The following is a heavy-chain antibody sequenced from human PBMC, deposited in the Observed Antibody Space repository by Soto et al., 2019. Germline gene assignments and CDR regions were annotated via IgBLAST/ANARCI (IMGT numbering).Heavy chain of an antibody. CDR2: IYHSGST. V-gene: IGHV4-4*02. J-gene: IGHJ4*02. CDR1: GGSISSSNW. D-gene: IGHD2-2*01. CDR3: AREGYCSSTSCYGGDY. Sequence: SETLSLTCAVSGGSISSSNWWSWVRQPPGKGLEWIGEIYHSGSTNYNPSLKSRVPISVEKSKNQFSLNLSSVTAADTAVYYCAREGYCSSTSCYGGDYWGQGTLVTVSS.